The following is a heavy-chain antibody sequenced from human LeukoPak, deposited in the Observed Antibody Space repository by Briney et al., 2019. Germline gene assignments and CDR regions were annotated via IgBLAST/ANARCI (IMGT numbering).Heavy chain of an antibody. CDR1: GYTFTSYY. CDR2: INPSGGST. Sequence: GASVKVSCKASGYTFTSYYMHWVRQAPGQGLEWMGIINPSGGSTSYAQKFQGRVTMTRDTSTSTVYMELSSLRSEDTAVYYCARTGYYYGSGRYGIPFDYWGQGTLVTVSS. CDR3: ARTGYYYGSGRYGIPFDY. D-gene: IGHD3-10*01. V-gene: IGHV1-46*01. J-gene: IGHJ4*02.